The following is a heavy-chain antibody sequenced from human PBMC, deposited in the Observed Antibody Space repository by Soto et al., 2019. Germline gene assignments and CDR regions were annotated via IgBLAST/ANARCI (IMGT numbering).Heavy chain of an antibody. Sequence: QVQLVQSGAEVKKPGASVKVSCKASGYTFTSYGISWVRQAPGQGLEWMRWISAYNGNTNYAQKLQGRVTMTTDTSTSTAYMELRSLRSDDTAVYYCARDRRYDSSGYYYQNAFDIWGQGTMVTVSS. D-gene: IGHD3-22*01. CDR2: ISAYNGNT. CDR1: GYTFTSYG. J-gene: IGHJ3*02. CDR3: ARDRRYDSSGYYYQNAFDI. V-gene: IGHV1-18*04.